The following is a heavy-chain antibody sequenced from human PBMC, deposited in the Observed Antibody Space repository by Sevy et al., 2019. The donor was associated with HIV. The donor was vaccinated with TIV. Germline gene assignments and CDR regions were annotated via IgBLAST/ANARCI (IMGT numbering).Heavy chain of an antibody. CDR2: VSHFGST. V-gene: IGHV4-34*01. Sequence: SETLSLTCAVYSGSFSGFYWSWIRQPPGKGLEWIGEVSHFGSTHYNPSLKSRVTISGDTSNNQFSLKVYSVTAADTAVYFCAVRLGAISFDYWGQGTLVTVS. J-gene: IGHJ4*02. CDR1: SGSFSGFY. D-gene: IGHD1-26*01. CDR3: AVRLGAISFDY.